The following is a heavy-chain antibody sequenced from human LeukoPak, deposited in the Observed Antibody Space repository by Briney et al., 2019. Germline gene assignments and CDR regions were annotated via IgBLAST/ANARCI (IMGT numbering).Heavy chain of an antibody. V-gene: IGHV3-21*01. CDR3: ARDLSFRMDV. CDR2: ISSSSTYI. Sequence: GGSLRLSCAASGFTFSSYSMNWVRQAPGKGLEWVSSISSSSTYIYYADSLKGRFTISRDNAKNSLFLQMNSLRAEDTAVYYCARDLSFRMDVWGQGTTVTVSS. CDR1: GFTFSSYS. D-gene: IGHD2/OR15-2a*01. J-gene: IGHJ6*02.